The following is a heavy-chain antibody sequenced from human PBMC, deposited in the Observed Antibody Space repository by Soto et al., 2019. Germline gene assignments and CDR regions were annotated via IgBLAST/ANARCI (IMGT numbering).Heavy chain of an antibody. J-gene: IGHJ6*02. V-gene: IGHV4-31*03. CDR1: GGSISSGGYY. Sequence: QVQLQESGPGLVKPSQTLSLTCTVSGGSISSGGYYWSWIRQHPGKGLEWIGYIYYSGSTYYNPYLKSRVTISVDTSKNQFSLKLSSVTAADTAVYYCARDASGPEPGGHYYYGMDVWGQGTTVTVSS. CDR3: ARDASGPEPGGHYYYGMDV. D-gene: IGHD2-15*01. CDR2: IYYSGST.